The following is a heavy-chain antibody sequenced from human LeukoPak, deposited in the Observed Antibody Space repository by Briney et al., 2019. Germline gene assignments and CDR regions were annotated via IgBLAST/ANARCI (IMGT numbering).Heavy chain of an antibody. D-gene: IGHD5-18*01. CDR2: INAGNGNT. CDR3: AREGQLWFRNANFDY. J-gene: IGHJ4*02. Sequence: ASVKVSCKASGYTFTSYAMHWVRQAPGQRLEWMGWINAGNGNTKYSQRFQGRVTITRDTSASTAYMELSSLRSEDTAVYYCAREGQLWFRNANFDYWGQGTLVTVSS. V-gene: IGHV1-3*01. CDR1: GYTFTSYA.